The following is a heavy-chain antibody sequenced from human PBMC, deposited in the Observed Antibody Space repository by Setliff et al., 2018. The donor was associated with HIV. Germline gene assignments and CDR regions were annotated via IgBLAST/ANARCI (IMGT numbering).Heavy chain of an antibody. D-gene: IGHD3-22*01. CDR1: GYSISNGYY. J-gene: IGHJ3*02. V-gene: IGHV4-38-2*02. Sequence: SETLSLTCTVSGYSISNGYYWAWIRQTPGKGPEWIGSIYHSGSTYHNPSLKSRVTISVATSKKQFSLKLTSVTAADTAVYYCAKEHGNYDTSADYSPDAFDIWGQGTMVTVS. CDR2: IYHSGST. CDR3: AKEHGNYDTSADYSPDAFDI.